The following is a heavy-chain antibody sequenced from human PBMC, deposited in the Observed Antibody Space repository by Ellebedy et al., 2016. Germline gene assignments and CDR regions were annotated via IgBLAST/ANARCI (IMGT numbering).Heavy chain of an antibody. CDR2: INQDGSEK. CDR3: ARGIIVVSGVAWFDP. Sequence: GESLKISXLASDFTFSAYYMSWVRQAPGKGLEWVANINQDGSEKYYVDSVKGRFTISRDNAKNSLYLQMNSLRAEDAAVYYCARGIIVVSGVAWFDPWGQGTLVTVSS. D-gene: IGHD2-2*01. V-gene: IGHV3-7*01. J-gene: IGHJ5*02. CDR1: DFTFSAYY.